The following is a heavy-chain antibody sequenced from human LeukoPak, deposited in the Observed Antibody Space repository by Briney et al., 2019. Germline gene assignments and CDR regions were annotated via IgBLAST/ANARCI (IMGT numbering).Heavy chain of an antibody. J-gene: IGHJ5*02. V-gene: IGHV3-7*01. CDR1: GFTFSSYW. D-gene: IGHD6-13*01. Sequence: PGGSLRLSCAASGFTFSSYWMSWVRQAPGKGLEWVANIKQDGSEKYYVDSVKGRFTISRDNAKNSLYLQMNSLRAEDTAVYYCARDRVAAAGTWTISPSELFFDPWGQGTLVTVSS. CDR3: ARDRVAAAGTWTISPSELFFDP. CDR2: IKQDGSEK.